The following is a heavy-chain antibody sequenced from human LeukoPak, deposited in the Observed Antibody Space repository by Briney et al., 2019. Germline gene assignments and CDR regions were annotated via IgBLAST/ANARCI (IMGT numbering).Heavy chain of an antibody. CDR2: ISGSGGST. D-gene: IGHD2-15*01. CDR3: AKMGYCSGGSCSRYYYYYYMDV. Sequence: GGSLRLSCAASGFTFSSYAMSWVRQAPGKGLEWVSAISGSGGSTYYADSVKGRFTISRDNSKNTLHLQMNSLRAEDTAVYYCAKMGYCSGGSCSRYYYYYYMDVWGKGTMVTISS. V-gene: IGHV3-23*01. CDR1: GFTFSSYA. J-gene: IGHJ6*03.